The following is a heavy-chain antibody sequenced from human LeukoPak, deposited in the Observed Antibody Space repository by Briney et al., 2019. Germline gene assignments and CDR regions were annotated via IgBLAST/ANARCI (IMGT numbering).Heavy chain of an antibody. CDR3: ATTTHRAYYYMDV. J-gene: IGHJ6*03. V-gene: IGHV3-21*01. Sequence: GGSLRLSCAASGFTFSSYSMNWVRQAPGKGLEWVSSISSSSSYIYYADSVKGRFTISRDNAKNSLYLQMNSLRAEDTAVYYCATTTHRAYYYMDVWGKGTTVTVSS. CDR2: ISSSSSYI. CDR1: GFTFSSYS. D-gene: IGHD1-14*01.